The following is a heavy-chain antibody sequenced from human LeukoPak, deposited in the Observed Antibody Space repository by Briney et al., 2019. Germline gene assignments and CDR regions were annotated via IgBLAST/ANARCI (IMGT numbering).Heavy chain of an antibody. CDR2: ISGSGGST. D-gene: IGHD3-22*01. CDR1: GFTFSSYG. J-gene: IGHJ3*02. CDR3: ANDGAYYDSSTDAFDI. V-gene: IGHV3-23*01. Sequence: GGSLRLSCAASGFTFSSYGMSWVRQAPGKGLEWVSAISGSGGSTYYADSVKGRFIISRDNSKNTLYLQMNSLRAEDTAVYYCANDGAYYDSSTDAFDIWGQGTMVTVSS.